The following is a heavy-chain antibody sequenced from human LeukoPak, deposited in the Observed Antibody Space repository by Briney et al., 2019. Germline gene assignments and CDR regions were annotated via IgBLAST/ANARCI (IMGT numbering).Heavy chain of an antibody. D-gene: IGHD3-22*01. CDR2: INHSGST. Sequence: PSETLSLTCAVYGGSFSGYYWSWIRQPPGKGLEWIGEINHSGSTNYNPSLKSRVTISVDTSKNQFSLKLSSVTAADTAVYYCARVPYYYDSSGYSNDIPYFDYWGQGTLVTVSS. CDR3: ARVPYYYDSSGYSNDIPYFDY. J-gene: IGHJ4*02. V-gene: IGHV4-34*01. CDR1: GGSFSGYY.